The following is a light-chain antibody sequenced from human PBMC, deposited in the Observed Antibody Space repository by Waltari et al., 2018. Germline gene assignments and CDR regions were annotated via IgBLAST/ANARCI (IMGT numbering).Light chain of an antibody. CDR2: AGS. CDR1: QSVRGT. J-gene: IGKJ1*01. V-gene: IGKV3-20*01. CDR3: QHYVRLPVT. Sequence: EIVLTQSPGTLSLSPGERATLSCRASQSVRGTLAWYPQKPGQPPRLLIYAGSIRATGIPDRFSCSGSGTDFTLTISRLEPEDFAVYYCQHYVRLPVTFGQGTKVEIK.